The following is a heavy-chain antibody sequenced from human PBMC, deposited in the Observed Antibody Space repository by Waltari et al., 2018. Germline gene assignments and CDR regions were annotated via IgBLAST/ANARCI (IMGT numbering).Heavy chain of an antibody. CDR2: IYDSGST. CDR3: ARGGLGDPNMDV. V-gene: IGHV4-59*01. J-gene: IGHJ6*03. Sequence: QVQLRESGPGLVKPSETLSLTCTVSGGSISSYYWSWIRQPPGKGLEWIGDIYDSGSTHYNPSLKSRVTISVDTSKNQFSLKLSSVTAADTAVYYCARGGLGDPNMDVWGKGTTVTISS. D-gene: IGHD3-16*01. CDR1: GGSISSYY.